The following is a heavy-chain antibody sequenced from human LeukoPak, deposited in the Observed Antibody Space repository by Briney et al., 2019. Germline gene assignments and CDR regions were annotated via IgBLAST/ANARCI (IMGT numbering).Heavy chain of an antibody. Sequence: PSETLSLTCTVSGGSISSDYWSWIRQPPGKGLEWIGYMYYGGSTNYNPSLKSRVTISVDTSKNQFSLKLSSVTAADTAVYYCARRGSGSYYLSFDYWGQGTLVTVSS. V-gene: IGHV4-59*08. J-gene: IGHJ4*02. CDR3: ARRGSGSYYLSFDY. CDR2: MYYGGST. CDR1: GGSISSDY. D-gene: IGHD3-10*01.